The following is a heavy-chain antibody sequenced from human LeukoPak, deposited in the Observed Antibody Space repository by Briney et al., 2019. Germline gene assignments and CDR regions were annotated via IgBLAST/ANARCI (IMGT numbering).Heavy chain of an antibody. Sequence: PSETLSLTCTVSGGSVSSGSYYWSWIRQPPGKGLEWIGYIYYSGSTYYNPSLKSRVTISVDTSKNQFSLKLSSVTAADTAVYYCARDRSVPASNWFDPWGQGTLVTVSS. CDR1: GGSVSSGSYY. CDR2: IYYSGST. V-gene: IGHV4-31*03. D-gene: IGHD2-2*01. CDR3: ARDRSVPASNWFDP. J-gene: IGHJ5*02.